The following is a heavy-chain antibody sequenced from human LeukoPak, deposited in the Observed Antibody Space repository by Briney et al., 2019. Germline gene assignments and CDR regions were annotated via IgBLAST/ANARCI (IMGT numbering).Heavy chain of an antibody. D-gene: IGHD3-3*01. CDR1: GGSISSSSYY. CDR3: ARGVVSGFWSGYFDY. J-gene: IGHJ4*02. CDR2: IYYSGST. Sequence: PSETLSLTCTVSGGSISSSSYYWGWIRQPPGKGLEWIGNIYYSGSTYYNPSLKSRVTISVDTSKNQFSLKLSSVTAADTAVYYCARGVVSGFWSGYFDYWGQGTLVTVSS. V-gene: IGHV4-39*01.